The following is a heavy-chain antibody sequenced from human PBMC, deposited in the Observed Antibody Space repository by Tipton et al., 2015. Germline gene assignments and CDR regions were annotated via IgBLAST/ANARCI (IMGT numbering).Heavy chain of an antibody. Sequence: TLSLTCTVSDGSISDDYWNWIRQSPGKGLEWIGYIYNSGSTNYNPSLKSRVTISVDTSKTQFSLKMSSVTASDTAVYYCARARGRHGGLFDSWGQGILVTVSS. D-gene: IGHD4-23*01. CDR2: IYNSGST. V-gene: IGHV4-4*09. CDR3: ARARGRHGGLFDS. CDR1: DGSISDDY. J-gene: IGHJ4*02.